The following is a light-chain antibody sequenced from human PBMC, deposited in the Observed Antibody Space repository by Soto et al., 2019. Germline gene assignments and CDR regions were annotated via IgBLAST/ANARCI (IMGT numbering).Light chain of an antibody. Sequence: EIVLTQSPGTLSLSPGERATLSCRASQSVHNNYLTWYQQKPGQAPRLLIYGASSRAAGVPDRFSGSGSGTDFTLTINRLEPEDLAVYYCQQYGSSPPTFGQGTNLEIK. CDR2: GAS. J-gene: IGKJ2*01. CDR1: QSVHNNY. CDR3: QQYGSSPPT. V-gene: IGKV3-20*01.